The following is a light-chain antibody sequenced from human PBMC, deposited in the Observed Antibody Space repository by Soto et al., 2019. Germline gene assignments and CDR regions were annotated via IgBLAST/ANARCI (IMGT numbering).Light chain of an antibody. CDR3: QQYGRSYT. Sequence: EIVLTQSPGTLSLSPGERATLSCRASQSVSSNYLAWYQQKPGQAPRLLIYGASIRATGLPDGFSGSGSGTDFTLTISRLEPEDFAVYYCQQYGRSYTFGQGTKLEIK. V-gene: IGKV3-20*01. CDR1: QSVSSNY. J-gene: IGKJ2*01. CDR2: GAS.